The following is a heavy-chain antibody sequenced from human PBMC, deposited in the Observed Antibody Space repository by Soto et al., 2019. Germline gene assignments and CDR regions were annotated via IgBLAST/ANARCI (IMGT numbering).Heavy chain of an antibody. D-gene: IGHD2-15*01. J-gene: IGHJ4*02. Sequence: ASVKVSCKASGYTFTSYGISWVRQAPGQGLEWMGWISAYNGNTNYAQKLQGRVTMTTDTSTSTAYMELRSLRSDDTAVYYCAREVEGYCSGGSCYDYWGQGTLVTVSS. CDR2: ISAYNGNT. CDR1: GYTFTSYG. V-gene: IGHV1-18*01. CDR3: AREVEGYCSGGSCYDY.